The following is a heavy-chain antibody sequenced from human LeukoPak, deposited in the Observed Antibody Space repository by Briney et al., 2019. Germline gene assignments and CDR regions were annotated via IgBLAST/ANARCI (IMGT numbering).Heavy chain of an antibody. Sequence: XXASXXTFTCYYMHXVRQAPGQGLGWRGWINPNSGGTNYEQKFQGRVTITRDTSISTAYMELSRLRSDDTAVYSCARGYFDYWGQGALVTVSS. CDR3: ARGYFDY. CDR2: INPNSGGT. V-gene: IGHV1-2*02. J-gene: IGHJ4*02. CDR1: XXTFTCYY.